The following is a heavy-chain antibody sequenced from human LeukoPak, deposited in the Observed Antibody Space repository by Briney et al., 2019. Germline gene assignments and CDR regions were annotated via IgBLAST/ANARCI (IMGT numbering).Heavy chain of an antibody. CDR2: IKQDGSER. Sequence: GGSLRLSCAASGFSFSTYWMSWVRQAPGKGLEWVANIKQDGSERYYVDSVRGRFTISRDNTKYSLYLQMNSLRVEDTAVYYCAGHTNYWGQGTLVTVSS. CDR3: AGHTNY. V-gene: IGHV3-7*01. J-gene: IGHJ4*02. CDR1: GFSFSTYW. D-gene: IGHD1-1*01.